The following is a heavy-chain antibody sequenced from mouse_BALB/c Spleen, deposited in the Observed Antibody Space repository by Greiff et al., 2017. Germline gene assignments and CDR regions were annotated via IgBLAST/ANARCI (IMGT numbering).Heavy chain of an antibody. CDR1: GYTFTSYT. Sequence: QVQLKQSGAELARPGASVKMSCKASGYTFTSYTMHWVKQRPGQGLEWIGYINPSSGYTNYNQKFKDKATLTADKSSSTAYMQLSSLTSEDSAVYDCARSGYGNYWAMDYWGQGTSVTVSS. J-gene: IGHJ4*01. D-gene: IGHD2-10*02. CDR3: ARSGYGNYWAMDY. CDR2: INPSSGYT. V-gene: IGHV1-4*01.